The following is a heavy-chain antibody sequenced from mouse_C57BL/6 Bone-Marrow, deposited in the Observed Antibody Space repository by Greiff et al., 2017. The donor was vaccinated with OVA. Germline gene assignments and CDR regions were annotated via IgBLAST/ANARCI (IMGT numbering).Heavy chain of an antibody. V-gene: IGHV1-55*01. CDR1: GYTFTSYW. D-gene: IGHD1-1*01. CDR3: ARDGSSYWYFDV. Sequence: QVQLQQPGAELVKPGASVKMSCKASGYTFTSYWITWVKQRPGQGLEWIGDIYPGSGSTNYNEKFKSKATLTVDTSSSTAYMKLSSLTSEDSAVYYCARDGSSYWYFDVWGTGTTVTVSS. J-gene: IGHJ1*03. CDR2: IYPGSGST.